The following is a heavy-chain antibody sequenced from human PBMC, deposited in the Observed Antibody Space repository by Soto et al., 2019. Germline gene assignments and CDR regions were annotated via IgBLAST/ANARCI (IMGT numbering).Heavy chain of an antibody. Sequence: GSLRRSCAASGFTFSSYSMNWVRQAPGKGLEWVSSISSSSSYIYYADSVKGRFTISRDNAKNSLYLQMNSLRAEDTAVYYCARASSQDAFDIWGQGTMVTVSS. D-gene: IGHD2-15*01. CDR3: ARASSQDAFDI. J-gene: IGHJ3*02. V-gene: IGHV3-21*01. CDR2: ISSSSSYI. CDR1: GFTFSSYS.